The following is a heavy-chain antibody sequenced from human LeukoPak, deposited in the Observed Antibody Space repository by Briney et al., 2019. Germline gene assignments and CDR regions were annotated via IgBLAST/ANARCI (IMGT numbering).Heavy chain of an antibody. J-gene: IGHJ1*01. V-gene: IGHV1-18*01. CDR2: FSAYNGNT. Sequence: ASVKVSCKASGYTFTSYGISWVRQAPGQGLELMGWFSAYNGNTNYSQKLQGRVTMTTDTYANKAHNELRSRMCDDNAVYYCARHFYLPGGFQHWGQGTLVTVSS. D-gene: IGHD2-2*01. CDR3: ARHFYLPGGFQH. CDR1: GYTFTSYG.